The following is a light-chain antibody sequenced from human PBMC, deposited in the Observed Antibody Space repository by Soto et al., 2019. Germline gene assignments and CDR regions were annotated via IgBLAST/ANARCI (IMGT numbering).Light chain of an antibody. V-gene: IGLV2-14*01. J-gene: IGLJ1*01. CDR1: SSDVGGYNY. CDR2: EVS. CDR3: SSYTSRRPYV. Sequence: QTVLTQPASVSGSPGQSNTISCTGTSSDVGGYNYVSWYQQHPGKAPKLMIYEVSNRPSGVSNRFSGSKSGNTASLTISGLSTEDEAGYYTSSYTSRRPYVYGSWITVTVL.